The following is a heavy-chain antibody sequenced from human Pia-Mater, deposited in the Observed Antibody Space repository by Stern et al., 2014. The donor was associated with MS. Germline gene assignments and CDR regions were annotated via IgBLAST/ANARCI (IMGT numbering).Heavy chain of an antibody. V-gene: IGHV3-15*01. Sequence: EVQLVESGGGLVKPGGSLRLSCAASGFTFSKAWMSWVRQAPGKGLERVGRIKSNLDGGATFYAAPLKGRFTISRDDSKRTLYLQMNSLKTEDTAVYYCATVGGWYSGAFDLWGPGTMVTVSS. J-gene: IGHJ3*01. D-gene: IGHD6-19*01. CDR2: IKSNLDGGAT. CDR1: GFTFSKAW. CDR3: ATVGGWYSGAFDL.